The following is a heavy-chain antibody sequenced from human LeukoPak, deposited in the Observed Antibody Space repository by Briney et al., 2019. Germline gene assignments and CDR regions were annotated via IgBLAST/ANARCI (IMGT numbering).Heavy chain of an antibody. CDR2: ISSSSRYI. CDR3: TRDRSRAEDD. D-gene: IGHD1-14*01. CDR1: GCTFSSYS. V-gene: IGHV3-21*01. J-gene: IGHJ4*02. Sequence: GGSLRLSCAASGCTFSSYSMNWVRQAPGKGLEWGSSISSSSRYIYYADSVKGRFTISRDNAKNSLYLQMNSLRAEDTAVYYCTRDRSRAEDDWGQGTLVTVSS.